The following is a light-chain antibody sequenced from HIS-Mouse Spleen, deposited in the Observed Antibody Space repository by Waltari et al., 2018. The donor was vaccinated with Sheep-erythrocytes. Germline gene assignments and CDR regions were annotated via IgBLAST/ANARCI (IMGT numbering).Light chain of an antibody. CDR2: EDS. CDR3: YSTDSSGNHYV. Sequence: SYELTQPPSVSVSPGQTARIPCPGHAWPKKSAYWYQQKSGQAPVLVIYEDSKRPSGIPERFSGSSSGTMATLTISGAQVEDEADYYCYSTDSSGNHYVFGTGTKVTVL. V-gene: IGLV3-10*01. J-gene: IGLJ1*01. CDR1: AWPKKS.